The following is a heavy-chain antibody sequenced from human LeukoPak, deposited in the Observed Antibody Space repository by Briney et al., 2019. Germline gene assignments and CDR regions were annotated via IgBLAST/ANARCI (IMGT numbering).Heavy chain of an antibody. Sequence: PGGSLRLSCAASGFTFSSYGMHWVRQAPGKGLEWVAVIWYDGSNKYYADSVKGRFTISRDNSKNTLYLQMNSLRAEDTAVYYCARIIYTLPDAFDIWGQGTMVTVSS. D-gene: IGHD3-10*01. CDR3: ARIIYTLPDAFDI. J-gene: IGHJ3*02. CDR2: IWYDGSNK. V-gene: IGHV3-33*01. CDR1: GFTFSSYG.